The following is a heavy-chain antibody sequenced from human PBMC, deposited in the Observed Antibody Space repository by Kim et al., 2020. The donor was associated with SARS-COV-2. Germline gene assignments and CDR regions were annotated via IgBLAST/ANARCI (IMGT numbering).Heavy chain of an antibody. CDR2: INHSGST. CDR1: GGSFSGYY. D-gene: IGHD4-4*01. CDR3: ARKTRVTTIYYYMDV. V-gene: IGHV4-34*01. Sequence: SETLSLTCAVYGGSFSGYYWSWIRQPPGKGLEWIGEINHSGSTNYNPSLKSRVTISVDTSKNQFSLKLSSVTAAYTAVYYCARKTRVTTIYYYMDVWGKGTTVTVSS. J-gene: IGHJ6*03.